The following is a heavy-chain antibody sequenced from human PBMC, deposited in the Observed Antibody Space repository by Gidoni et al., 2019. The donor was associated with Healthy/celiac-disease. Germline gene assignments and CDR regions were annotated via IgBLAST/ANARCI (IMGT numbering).Heavy chain of an antibody. CDR3: ARSLVVVAAPFDH. D-gene: IGHD2-15*01. J-gene: IGHJ4*02. CDR1: GFTFSSSC. V-gene: IGHV3-21*01. CDR2: ISSSNSYI. Sequence: EVQLVESGGGLVKPGGALRLSLGATGFTFSSSCMNWVRQAPGKGREVFSSISSSNSYIYYADSVKGRFTISRDNAKNSLYLQMNSLRAEDTAVYYCARSLVVVAAPFDHWGQGTLVTVSS.